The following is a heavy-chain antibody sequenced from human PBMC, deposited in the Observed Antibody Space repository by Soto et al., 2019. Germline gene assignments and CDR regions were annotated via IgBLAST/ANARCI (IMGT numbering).Heavy chain of an antibody. Sequence: LRLSCAASGFTFSSYGMHWVRQAPGKGLEWVAVISYDGSNKYYADSVKGRFTISRDNSKNTLYLQMNSLRAEDTAVYYCAKARAVGGMDVWGQGTTVTVSS. V-gene: IGHV3-30*18. CDR1: GFTFSSYG. CDR3: AKARAVGGMDV. J-gene: IGHJ6*02. CDR2: ISYDGSNK. D-gene: IGHD3-16*01.